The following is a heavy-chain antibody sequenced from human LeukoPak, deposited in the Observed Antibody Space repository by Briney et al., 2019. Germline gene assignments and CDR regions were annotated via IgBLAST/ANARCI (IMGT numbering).Heavy chain of an antibody. CDR1: GYTFTNYG. D-gene: IGHD2-2*01. J-gene: IGHJ4*02. Sequence: APVKISPKTSGYTFTNYGVSRVRQTPGQGLEWMGWINTYNGNTNYAQKLQGRVTMPTDTSTTTAYMELRSLRSDDTALYYCARTYIGASSYYIYWGQGTPVSVSS. CDR3: ARTYIGASSYYIY. V-gene: IGHV1-18*01. CDR2: INTYNGNT.